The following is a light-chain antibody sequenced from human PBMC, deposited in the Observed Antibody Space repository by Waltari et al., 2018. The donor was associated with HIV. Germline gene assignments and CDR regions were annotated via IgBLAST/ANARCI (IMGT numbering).Light chain of an antibody. CDR2: DVS. Sequence: QSALTQPASVSGSPGQSITISCTGTSSDVGGYNYVSWYQQQPGKAPKLMIYDVSNRPSGVSKRFSGSKSGNTASLTISGLQAEDEADYYGSAYTSSSTWVFGGGTKLTVL. CDR1: SSDVGGYNY. V-gene: IGLV2-14*01. CDR3: SAYTSSSTWV. J-gene: IGLJ3*02.